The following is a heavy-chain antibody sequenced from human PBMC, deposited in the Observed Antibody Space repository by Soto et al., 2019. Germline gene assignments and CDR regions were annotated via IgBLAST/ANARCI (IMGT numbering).Heavy chain of an antibody. D-gene: IGHD3-9*01. CDR2: ISGSGGST. CDR1: GFTFSSYA. CDR3: ANGDILTGYPVDY. J-gene: IGHJ4*02. Sequence: GGSLRLSCAASGFTFSSYAMSWVRQAPGKGLEWVSAISGSGGSTYYADSVKGRFTISRDNSKNTLNLQMNSLRAEDTAVYYCANGDILTGYPVDYWGQGTLVTVSS. V-gene: IGHV3-23*01.